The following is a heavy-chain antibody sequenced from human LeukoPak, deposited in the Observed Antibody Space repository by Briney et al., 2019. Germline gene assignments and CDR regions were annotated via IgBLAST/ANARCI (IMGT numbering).Heavy chain of an antibody. V-gene: IGHV4-31*03. CDR2: IYYSGST. CDR3: ARLRRYCTNGVCYDFDY. CDR1: GGSISSGGYY. J-gene: IGHJ4*02. D-gene: IGHD2-8*01. Sequence: PSETLSLTCTVSGGSISSGGYYWSWIRQHPGKGLEWIGYIYYSGSTYYNPSLKSRVTISVDTSKNQFPLKLSSVTAADTAVYYCARLRRYCTNGVCYDFDYWGQGTLVTVSS.